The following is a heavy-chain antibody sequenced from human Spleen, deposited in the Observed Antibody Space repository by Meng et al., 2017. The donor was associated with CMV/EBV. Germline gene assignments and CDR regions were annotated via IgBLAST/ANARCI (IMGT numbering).Heavy chain of an antibody. CDR2: IYSGGYT. Sequence: GGSLRLSCAASGFTVSSNYMSWVRQAPGKGLEWVPIIYSGGYTYYTDSVKGRFTISRDKSNNTLYLQMNSLRAEDTAVYYCARDGIAAAGTGAFDVWGQGTMVTVS. CDR3: ARDGIAAAGTGAFDV. D-gene: IGHD6-13*01. V-gene: IGHV3-53*01. J-gene: IGHJ3*01. CDR1: GFTVSSNY.